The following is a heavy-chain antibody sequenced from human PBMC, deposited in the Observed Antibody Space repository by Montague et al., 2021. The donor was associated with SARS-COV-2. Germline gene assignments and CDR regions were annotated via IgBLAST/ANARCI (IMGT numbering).Heavy chain of an antibody. J-gene: IGHJ4*02. CDR1: GFSLTTRGVS. CDR2: IDWDDDK. D-gene: IGHD5-18*01. CDR3: ALETPMVTFLA. Sequence: VKPTQTLTLTCTFSGFSLTTRGVSVGWMRQPPGKAPEWLALIDWDDDKYYSTSLKTRLTISKDTSKNQVVLTMTNMDPVDTATYYCALETPMVTFLAGGQGTRVTVSS. V-gene: IGHV2-70*01.